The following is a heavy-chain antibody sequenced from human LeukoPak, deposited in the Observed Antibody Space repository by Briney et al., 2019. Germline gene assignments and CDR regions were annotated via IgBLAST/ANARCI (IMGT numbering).Heavy chain of an antibody. J-gene: IGHJ4*02. CDR3: ARETILAVAGDF. D-gene: IGHD6-19*01. CDR2: ISSTSITM. Sequence: PGGSLRLSCAASGFTFNRNNMNWVRQAPGTGLEWVSYISSTSITMYYADSVKGRFTISRDNAKNSLYLQMNSLRADDTAVYYCARETILAVAGDFWGQGTLVTVSS. V-gene: IGHV3-48*01. CDR1: GFTFNRNN.